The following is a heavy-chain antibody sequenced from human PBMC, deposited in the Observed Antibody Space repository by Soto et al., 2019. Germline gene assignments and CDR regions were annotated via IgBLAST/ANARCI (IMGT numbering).Heavy chain of an antibody. CDR1: GGSISRYY. Sequence: PSETLSLTCTVSGGSISRYYWSWIRQPPGKGLEWIGYIHYSGSSIYNPSLKSRVAIAVDTSKNQFSLKLSSVTAADTAVYYCARVGGSGRYNFDNWGQGTQVTFS. CDR3: ARVGGSGRYNFDN. J-gene: IGHJ4*02. D-gene: IGHD6-19*01. CDR2: IHYSGSS. V-gene: IGHV4-59*01.